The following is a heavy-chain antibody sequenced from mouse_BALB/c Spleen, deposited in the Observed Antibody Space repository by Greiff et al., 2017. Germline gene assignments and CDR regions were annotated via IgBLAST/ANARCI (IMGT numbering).Heavy chain of an antibody. CDR1: GFTFSSYY. Sequence: DVMLVESGGGLVKLGGSLKLSCAASGFTFSSYYMSWVRQTPEKRLELVAAINSNGGSTYYPDTVKGRFTISRDNAKNTLYLQMSSLKSEDTALYYCARQIHYYGSYYFDYWGQGTTLTVSS. D-gene: IGHD1-2*01. V-gene: IGHV5-6-2*01. CDR2: INSNGGST. CDR3: ARQIHYYGSYYFDY. J-gene: IGHJ2*01.